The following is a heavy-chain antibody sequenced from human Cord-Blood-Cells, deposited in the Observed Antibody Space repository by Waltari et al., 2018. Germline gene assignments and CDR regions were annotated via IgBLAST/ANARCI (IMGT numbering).Heavy chain of an antibody. Sequence: QVQLQQWCAGLLKPSETLSLTCAVYGGSFSGYYWSWIRQPPGKGLEWIGEINHSGSTNYNPSLKSRVTISVDTSKNQFSLKLSSVTAADTAVYYCASITHYYDSSGYYEYFQHWGQGTLVTVSS. CDR2: INHSGST. D-gene: IGHD3-22*01. CDR3: ASITHYYDSSGYYEYFQH. J-gene: IGHJ1*01. CDR1: GGSFSGYY. V-gene: IGHV4-34*01.